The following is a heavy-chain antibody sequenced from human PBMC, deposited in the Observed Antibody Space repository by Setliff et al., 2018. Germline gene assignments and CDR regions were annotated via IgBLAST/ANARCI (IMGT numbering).Heavy chain of an antibody. D-gene: IGHD1-1*01. J-gene: IGHJ4*02. Sequence: SETLSLTCTVSGDSIRSSRYYWGWIRQPPGKGLEWIGSIYSSGNTYYNPSLKRRVTISVDTTKNQFSLQLNSVTAADTAVYYCARDMGQPYCFESWGLGTLVTVSS. CDR1: GDSIRSSRYY. CDR3: ARDMGQPYCFES. V-gene: IGHV4-39*07. CDR2: IYSSGNT.